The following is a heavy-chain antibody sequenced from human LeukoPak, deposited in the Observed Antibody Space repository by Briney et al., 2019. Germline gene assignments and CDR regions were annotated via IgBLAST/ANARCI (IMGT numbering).Heavy chain of an antibody. J-gene: IGHJ4*02. CDR1: GGSFSGYY. V-gene: IGHV4-34*01. Sequence: SETLSLTCAVYGGSFSGYYWSWIRQPPGKGLEWIGEINHSGSTNYNPSLKSRVTISVDTSKNQFSLKLSSVTAADTAVYYCARGGAPKGFVVVRNYYFDYWGQGTLVTVSS. D-gene: IGHD2-15*01. CDR3: ARGGAPKGFVVVRNYYFDY. CDR2: INHSGST.